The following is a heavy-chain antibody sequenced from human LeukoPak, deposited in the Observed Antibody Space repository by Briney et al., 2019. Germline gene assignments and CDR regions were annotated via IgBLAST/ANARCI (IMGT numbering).Heavy chain of an antibody. V-gene: IGHV1-2*02. J-gene: IGHJ3*02. CDR3: ASCGVVVPAALDAFDI. CDR1: GYTFTSYY. D-gene: IGHD2-2*01. Sequence: ASVKVSCKASGYTFTSYYMHWVRQAPGQGLEWMGWINPNSGGTNYAQKFQGRVTMTRDTSISTAYMELSRLRSDDTAVYYCASCGVVVPAALDAFDIWGQGTMVTVSS. CDR2: INPNSGGT.